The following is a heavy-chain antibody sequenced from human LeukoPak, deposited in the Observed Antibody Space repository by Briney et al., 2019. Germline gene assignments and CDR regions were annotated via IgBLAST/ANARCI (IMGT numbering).Heavy chain of an antibody. J-gene: IGHJ4*02. Sequence: SETLSLTCAVYGGSFSGYYWGWIRQPPGKGLEWIGSMYHGGRTYYNSSLNSRATISLDTSKNQFSLRLSSVTAADTAVYYCAREGYWHPVDYWGQGTLVTLSS. CDR2: MYHGGRT. V-gene: IGHV4-34*01. CDR1: GGSFSGYY. D-gene: IGHD2-15*01. CDR3: AREGYWHPVDY.